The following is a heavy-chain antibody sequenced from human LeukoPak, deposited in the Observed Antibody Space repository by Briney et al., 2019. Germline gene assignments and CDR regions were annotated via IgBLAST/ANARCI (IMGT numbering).Heavy chain of an antibody. CDR2: ISPDNNYI. J-gene: IGHJ4*02. V-gene: IGHV3-21*01. Sequence: GGSLRLSCAASGFTYSTYTMNWVRQAPGTGLEWLSSISPDNNYIFYADSVRGRFTISRDNAKASLYLQMNSLGVEDTATYYCATNLFCASASCLWGPGTLVTVSS. CDR1: GFTYSTYT. CDR3: ATNLFCASASCL. D-gene: IGHD2-2*01.